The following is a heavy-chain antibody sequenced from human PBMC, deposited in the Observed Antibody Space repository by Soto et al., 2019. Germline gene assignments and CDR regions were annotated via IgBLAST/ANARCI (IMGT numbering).Heavy chain of an antibody. CDR1: GFTFSSYA. CDR2: ISGSGGST. D-gene: IGHD6-6*01. V-gene: IGHV3-23*01. J-gene: IGHJ6*03. Sequence: EVQLLESGGGLVQPGGSLRLSCAASGFTFSSYAMSWVRQAPGKGLEWVSAISGSGGSTYYADSVKGRFTISRDNYKNTLYLQMNSLRAEDTAVYYCAKGWQLASYYYYYMDVWGKGTTVTVSS. CDR3: AKGWQLASYYYYYMDV.